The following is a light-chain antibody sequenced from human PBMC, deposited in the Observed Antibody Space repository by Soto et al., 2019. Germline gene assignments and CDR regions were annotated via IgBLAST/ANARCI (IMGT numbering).Light chain of an antibody. J-gene: IGKJ4*01. CDR1: QSVSSSY. Sequence: EIVLTQSPGTLSLSPGERATLSCRASQSVSSSYLAWHQQKPAQAPRRLIYGASSRATGIPDRFSGSGSGTDFTLTISSLQPEDFSVYYCQQYGSSPLTFGGGTKVEIK. CDR3: QQYGSSPLT. V-gene: IGKV3-20*01. CDR2: GAS.